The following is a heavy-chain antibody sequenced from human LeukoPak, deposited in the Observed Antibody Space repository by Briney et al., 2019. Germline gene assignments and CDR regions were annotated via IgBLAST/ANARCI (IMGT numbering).Heavy chain of an antibody. D-gene: IGHD3-22*01. CDR3: ARDGYYDSSAIDY. CDR1: GFRFSTYW. Sequence: GGSLRLSCAASGFRFSTYWMNWVRQAPGKGLEWVATIKQDGSEKYYVDSVKGRFTISRDNAENSLYLQMNALRAEDTAVYYCARDGYYDSSAIDYWGQETLVTVSS. CDR2: IKQDGSEK. J-gene: IGHJ4*02. V-gene: IGHV3-7*01.